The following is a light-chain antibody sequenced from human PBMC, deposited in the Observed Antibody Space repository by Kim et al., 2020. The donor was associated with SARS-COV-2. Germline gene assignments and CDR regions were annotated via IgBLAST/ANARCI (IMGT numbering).Light chain of an antibody. CDR3: QSYDTSLSGSKVV. J-gene: IGLJ2*01. V-gene: IGLV1-40*01. CDR1: SSSIGAGYK. CDR2: DNN. Sequence: QSVLTQPPSVSGAPGQRVTISCAGSSSSIGAGYKVHWYQQLPGTAPKLLIYDNNIRPSGVPDRFSGSQSGASASLAITGLQAEDDASYYCQSYDTSLSGSKVVFGGGTQLTVL.